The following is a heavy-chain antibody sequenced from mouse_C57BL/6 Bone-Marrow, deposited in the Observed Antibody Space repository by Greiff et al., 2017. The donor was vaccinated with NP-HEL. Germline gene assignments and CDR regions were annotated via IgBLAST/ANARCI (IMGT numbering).Heavy chain of an antibody. D-gene: IGHD1-1*01. CDR1: GYTFTSYW. CDR3: ASLITTVVAMRYFDV. V-gene: IGHV1-55*01. CDR2: IYPGSGST. J-gene: IGHJ1*03. Sequence: QVQLQQPGAELVKPGASVKMSCKASGYTFTSYWITWVKQRPGQGLEWIGDIYPGSGSTNYNEKFKSKATLTVDTSSSTAYMQLSSLTSEDSAVYYCASLITTVVAMRYFDVWGTGTTGTVSS.